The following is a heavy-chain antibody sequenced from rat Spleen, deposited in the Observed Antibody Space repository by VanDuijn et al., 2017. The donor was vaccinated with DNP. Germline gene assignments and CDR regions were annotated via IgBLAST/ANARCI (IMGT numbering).Heavy chain of an antibody. V-gene: IGHV5-7*01. CDR3: ARHGLPTEGIPLFDY. J-gene: IGHJ2*01. CDR2: ISYDGSST. Sequence: EVQLVESGGGLVQPGRSMKLSCAASGFTFSNYDMAWVRQAPKKGLEWVATISYDGSSTYYRDSVKGRFTISRDNAKSTLYLQRDSLRSEDTATYYCARHGLPTEGIPLFDYRGQGVMVTVSS. D-gene: IGHD1-11*01. CDR1: GFTFSNYD.